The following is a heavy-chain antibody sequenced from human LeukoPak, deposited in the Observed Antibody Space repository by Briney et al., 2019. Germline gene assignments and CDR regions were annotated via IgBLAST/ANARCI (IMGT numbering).Heavy chain of an antibody. CDR2: IYTSGST. D-gene: IGHD3-22*01. CDR1: GGSISSYY. V-gene: IGHV4-4*07. CDR3: ARDRDYYDSSGPPQNAFDI. J-gene: IGHJ3*02. Sequence: PLETLSLTCTVSGGSISSYYWSWIRQPAGKGLEWIGRIYTSGSTNYNPSLKSRVTMSVDTSKNQFSLKLSSVTAADTAVYYCARDRDYYDSSGPPQNAFDIWGQGTMVTVSS.